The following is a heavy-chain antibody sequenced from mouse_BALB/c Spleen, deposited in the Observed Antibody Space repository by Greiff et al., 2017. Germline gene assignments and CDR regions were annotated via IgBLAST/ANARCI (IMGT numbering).Heavy chain of an antibody. J-gene: IGHJ3*01. CDR1: GFNIKDYY. Sequence: VHVKQSGAELVRSGASVKLSCTASGFNIKDYYMHWVKQRPEQGLEWIGWIDPENGDTEYAPKFQGKATMTADTSSNTAYLQLSSLTSEDTAVYYCNEGYYYGSRGAYWGQGTLVTVSA. V-gene: IGHV14-4*02. D-gene: IGHD1-1*01. CDR3: NEGYYYGSRGAY. CDR2: IDPENGDT.